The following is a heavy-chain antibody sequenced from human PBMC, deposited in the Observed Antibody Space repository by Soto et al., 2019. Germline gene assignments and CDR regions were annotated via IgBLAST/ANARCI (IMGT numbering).Heavy chain of an antibody. D-gene: IGHD3-10*01. Sequence: SETLSLTCTVSGGSISSSSYYWGWIRQPPGKGLEWIGSIHYSGSTYYKASLKSRVTISVDTSKNQFSLKLSSVTAADTAVYYCARVYYGSGIIEYWGQGTLVTVSS. CDR3: ARVYYGSGIIEY. J-gene: IGHJ4*02. V-gene: IGHV4-39*01. CDR2: IHYSGST. CDR1: GGSISSSSYY.